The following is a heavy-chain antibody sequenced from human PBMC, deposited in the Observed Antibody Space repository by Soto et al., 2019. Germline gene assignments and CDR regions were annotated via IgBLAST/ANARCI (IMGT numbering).Heavy chain of an antibody. J-gene: IGHJ3*02. V-gene: IGHV1-46*01. D-gene: IGHD6-13*01. CDR1: GYTFTSYY. CDR3: ARDREGIAAAGTVDAFDI. Sequence: QVQLVQSGAEVKKPGASVKVSCKASGYTFTSYYMHWVRQAPGQGLEWMGIINPSGGSTSYAQKFQGRGTMTRDTSTSTVYMEMGSLRYEDIAVYYWARDREGIAAAGTVDAFDIWGQGTMVTVSS. CDR2: INPSGGST.